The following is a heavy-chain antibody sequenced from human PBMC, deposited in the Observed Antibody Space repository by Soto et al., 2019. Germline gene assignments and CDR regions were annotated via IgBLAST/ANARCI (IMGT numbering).Heavy chain of an antibody. J-gene: IGHJ5*02. CDR3: ARVPSP. CDR1: GGPISSGGYS. Sequence: SETLSLTCAVSGGPISSGGYSWSWIRQPPGKGLEWIGYIYHSGSTYYNPSLKSRVTISVDSSKNQFSLKLSSVTAADTAVYYCARVPSPWGQGTLVTVSS. V-gene: IGHV4-30-2*01. CDR2: IYHSGST.